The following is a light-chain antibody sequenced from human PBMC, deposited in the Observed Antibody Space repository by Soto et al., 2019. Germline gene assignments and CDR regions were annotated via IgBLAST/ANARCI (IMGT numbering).Light chain of an antibody. CDR1: QSIRTW. CDR2: GAS. V-gene: IGKV1-5*01. Sequence: DIQMTQSPSTLSASVGDRVTITCRASQSIRTWLAWYQQKPGKAPQILISGASGLQGGVPPRFSGSGAGTQFTRTITSLQPDDVATYYCQQYKSHNTFGGGTKVEIQ. J-gene: IGKJ4*01. CDR3: QQYKSHNT.